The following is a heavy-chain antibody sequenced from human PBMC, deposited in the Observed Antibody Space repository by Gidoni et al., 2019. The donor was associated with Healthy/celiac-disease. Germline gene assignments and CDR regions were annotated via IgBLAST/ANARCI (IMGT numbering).Heavy chain of an antibody. CDR1: GGTFSSYA. CDR2: IIPIVSTA. V-gene: IGHV1-69*01. Sequence: QVQLVQSGAEVKKPGSSVKVSCKASGGTFSSYAISWVRQAPGQGLEWMGGIIPIVSTANYAQKFKCRVTITEDESTSKAYMELSSLRSEDTAVYYCARGGAAAPTSYWGQGTLVTVSS. D-gene: IGHD6-13*01. J-gene: IGHJ4*02. CDR3: ARGGAAAPTSY.